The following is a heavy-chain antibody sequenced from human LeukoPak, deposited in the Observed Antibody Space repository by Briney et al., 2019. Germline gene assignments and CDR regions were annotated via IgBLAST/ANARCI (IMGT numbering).Heavy chain of an antibody. Sequence: PGGSLRLSCAASGFTFSDYYMSWIRQPPGKGLDWVSYISSSSSHTNYADSVKGRFTISRDNAENSLFLQINNLRAEDTAVYYCTTGRHYFDYWGQGTLVTVSS. CDR1: GFTFSDYY. J-gene: IGHJ4*02. CDR3: TTGRHYFDY. V-gene: IGHV3-11*05. CDR2: ISSSSSHT.